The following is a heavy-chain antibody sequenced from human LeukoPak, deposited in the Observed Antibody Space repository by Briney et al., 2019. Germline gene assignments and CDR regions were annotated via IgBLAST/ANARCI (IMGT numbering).Heavy chain of an antibody. CDR1: GGSIRSGAYY. CDR3: ARLATVVTSRSFDY. CDR2: IFYIGGT. V-gene: IGHV4-31*03. J-gene: IGHJ4*01. D-gene: IGHD4-23*01. Sequence: SETLSLTCSVSGGSIRSGAYYWSWIRQHPGKGLEWIGNIFYIGGTYYNPSLKSRVTMSVDTSKNQFSLKLSSVTAADTAVYYCARLATVVTSRSFDYWGPGALVTVSS.